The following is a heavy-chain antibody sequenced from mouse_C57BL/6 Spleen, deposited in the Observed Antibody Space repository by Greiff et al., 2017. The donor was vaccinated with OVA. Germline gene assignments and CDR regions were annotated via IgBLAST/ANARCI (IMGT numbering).Heavy chain of an antibody. J-gene: IGHJ3*01. CDR2: ISSGGSYT. CDR1: GFTFSSYG. V-gene: IGHV5-6*01. CDR3: ARQGEAWFAY. Sequence: EVQRVESGGDLVKPGGSLKLSCAASGFTFSSYGMSWVRQTPDKRLEWVATISSGGSYTYYPDSVKGRFTISRDNAKNTLYLQMSSLKSEDTAMYYCARQGEAWFAYWGQGTLVTVSA.